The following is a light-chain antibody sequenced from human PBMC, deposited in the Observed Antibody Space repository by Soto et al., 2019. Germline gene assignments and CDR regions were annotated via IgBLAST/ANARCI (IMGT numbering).Light chain of an antibody. CDR1: SSDVGGYNY. V-gene: IGLV2-14*01. J-gene: IGLJ2*01. Sequence: QSVLTQPASVSGSPGQSITISCTGTSSDVGGYNYVSWYQQRPGKAPKLMIYDVSNRPSGVSNRFSGSKSGNTASLTISGLQAEDVADYYCSSYTSSSSPVVFGGGTKVHVL. CDR3: SSYTSSSSPVV. CDR2: DVS.